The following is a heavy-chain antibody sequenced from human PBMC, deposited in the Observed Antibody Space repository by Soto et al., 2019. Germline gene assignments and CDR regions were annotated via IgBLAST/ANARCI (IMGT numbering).Heavy chain of an antibody. V-gene: IGHV3-66*01. CDR3: VREPRYCSGGRCSIMGDAFDI. CDR2: IYNEFT. Sequence: EVQLVESGGGLVQPGGSLRLSCVASGFTVTDIYMNWVRQAPGKGLEWVSVIYNEFTDYADSVRGRFSISTDSSKNALYLQMNSLRAEDSAVYYCVREPRYCSGGRCSIMGDAFDIWGQGTMVTVSS. J-gene: IGHJ3*02. D-gene: IGHD2-15*01. CDR1: GFTVTDIY.